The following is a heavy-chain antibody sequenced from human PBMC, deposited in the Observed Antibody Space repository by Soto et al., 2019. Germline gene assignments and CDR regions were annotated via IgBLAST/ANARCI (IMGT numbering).Heavy chain of an antibody. CDR3: ARDPRMVATWFDY. Sequence: LRLSCAASGFTFSSYWMSWVRQAPGKGLEWVANIKQDGSEKYYVDSVKGRFTISRDNAKNSLYLQMNSLRAEDTAVYYCARDPRMVATWFDYWCQGTLVTVSS. CDR2: IKQDGSEK. V-gene: IGHV3-7*03. J-gene: IGHJ4*02. CDR1: GFTFSSYW. D-gene: IGHD5-12*01.